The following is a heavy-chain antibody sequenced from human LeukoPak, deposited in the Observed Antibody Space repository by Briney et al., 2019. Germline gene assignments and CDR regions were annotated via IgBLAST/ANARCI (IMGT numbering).Heavy chain of an antibody. J-gene: IGHJ1*01. Sequence: GGSLRLSCAASGFTFSSYAMNWVRQAPEKGLEWVSAISGSGGSTYYADSVKGRFTISRDNSKNTLYLQMNSLRAEDTAVYYCAKDRETDGPITTILILAFQHWGQGTLVTVSS. CDR3: AKDRETDGPITTILILAFQH. V-gene: IGHV3-23*01. D-gene: IGHD3-22*01. CDR2: ISGSGGST. CDR1: GFTFSSYA.